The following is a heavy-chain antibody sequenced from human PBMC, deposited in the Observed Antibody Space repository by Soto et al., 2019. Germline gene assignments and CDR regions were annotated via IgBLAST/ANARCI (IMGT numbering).Heavy chain of an antibody. Sequence: SETLSLTCAVSGDSIKTESWWSWLRQLPGTGLEWIGELKHTGDANANPALRSRVSMSVDRTKNQFFLNLRSVSAADTAVYFCAREGRLPWFESWGQGTLVTVSS. CDR3: AREGRLPWFES. V-gene: IGHV4-4*02. J-gene: IGHJ5*01. CDR2: LKHTGDA. CDR1: GDSIKTESW.